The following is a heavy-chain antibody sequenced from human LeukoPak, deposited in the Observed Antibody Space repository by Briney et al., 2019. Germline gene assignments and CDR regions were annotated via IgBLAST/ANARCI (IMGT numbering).Heavy chain of an antibody. D-gene: IGHD3-3*01. Sequence: PGASLRLSCAASGFTFSSYTMNWVRQAPGKGLEWVSSITSGSEYIYYIVSVKGRFTISRDNAKNSLYLQMNSLRAEDTAVYYCERLSGGVTIWLDSWGQGTLVTLSS. J-gene: IGHJ5*01. CDR3: ERLSGGVTIWLDS. V-gene: IGHV3-21*06. CDR2: ITSGSEYI. CDR1: GFTFSSYT.